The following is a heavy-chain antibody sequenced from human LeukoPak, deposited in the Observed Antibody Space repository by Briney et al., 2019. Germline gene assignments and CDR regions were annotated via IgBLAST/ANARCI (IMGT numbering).Heavy chain of an antibody. Sequence: GGSLRLSCAAPGFTFSSYGMHWVRQAPGKGLDWVAYIRNDASNTYYADSVKGRFSISRDNSKNTVYLQMNSLIPEDTAVYYCAKRAGSAWSAGAWGQGTLVTVSS. V-gene: IGHV3-30*02. CDR2: IRNDASNT. CDR1: GFTFSSYG. CDR3: AKRAGSAWSAGA. J-gene: IGHJ5*02. D-gene: IGHD3-10*01.